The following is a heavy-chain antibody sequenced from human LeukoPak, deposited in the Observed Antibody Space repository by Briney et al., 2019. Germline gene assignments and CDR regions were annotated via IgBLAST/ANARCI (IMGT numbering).Heavy chain of an antibody. CDR2: ISGSGDDT. Sequence: QPGGSLRLSCAVSGFPFSSYAMSWVRQAPGKGLEWVSGISGSGDDTYYAASVKGRFTVSRDTSKNTLYLRMNSLRAEDTAVYYCAKDPLNTVMVSPTFDYWGQGTLVTVSS. D-gene: IGHD5-18*01. V-gene: IGHV3-23*01. CDR3: AKDPLNTVMVSPTFDY. CDR1: GFPFSSYA. J-gene: IGHJ4*02.